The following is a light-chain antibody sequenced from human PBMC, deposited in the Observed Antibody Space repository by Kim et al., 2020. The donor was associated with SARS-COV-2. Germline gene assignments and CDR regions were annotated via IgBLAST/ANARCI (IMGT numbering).Light chain of an antibody. CDR3: SSYTSSSTLV. CDR2: DVS. J-gene: IGLJ3*02. CDR1: SSDVGGDNY. Sequence: GQSITISSTGSSSDVGGDNYVSWYQQHPGKAPNLMIYDVSKRPSGVSNRFSGSKSGNTASLTISGLQAEDEADYYCSSYTSSSTLVFGGGTQLTVL. V-gene: IGLV2-14*04.